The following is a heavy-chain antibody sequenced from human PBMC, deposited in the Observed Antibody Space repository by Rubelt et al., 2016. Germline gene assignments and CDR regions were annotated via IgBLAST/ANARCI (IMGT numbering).Heavy chain of an antibody. CDR2: ISYDGSNK. D-gene: IGHD3-22*01. V-gene: IGHV3-30*04. CDR1: GFTFSSYA. CDR3: ARGTYYYGSGGRDYFDC. J-gene: IGHJ4*02. Sequence: VVQPGRSLRLSCAASGFTFSSYAMHWVRQAPGKGLEWVAVISYDGSNKYYADSVKGRFTISRDNSKNTLYLQMNSLRAEDTAVYYCARGTYYYGSGGRDYFDCWGQGALVTVSS.